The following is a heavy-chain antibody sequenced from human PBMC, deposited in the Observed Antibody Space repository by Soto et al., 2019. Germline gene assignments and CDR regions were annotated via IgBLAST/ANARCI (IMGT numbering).Heavy chain of an antibody. J-gene: IGHJ6*02. CDR3: ARDLEGSSGHYGMDV. Sequence: QVQLVQSGAEVKKPGASVKVSCKASGYTLTSYGISWVRQAPGQGLEWMGWISAYNGNTNYAQKLQGRVTMTTDTSXXTAYMELRSLRSDDTAVYYCARDLEGSSGHYGMDVWGQGTTVTVSS. V-gene: IGHV1-18*01. CDR2: ISAYNGNT. CDR1: GYTLTSYG. D-gene: IGHD6-25*01.